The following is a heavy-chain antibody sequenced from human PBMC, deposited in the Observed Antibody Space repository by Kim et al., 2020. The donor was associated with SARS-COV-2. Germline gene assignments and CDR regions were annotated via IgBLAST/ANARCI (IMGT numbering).Heavy chain of an antibody. CDR2: IYPGDSDT. J-gene: IGHJ4*02. V-gene: IGHV5-51*01. CDR3: ARHGRRDMVSLWYSSSRVPYYFDY. D-gene: IGHD6-6*01. Sequence: GESLKISCKGSGYSFTSYWIGWVRQMPGKGLEWMGIIYPGDSDTRYSPSFQGQVTISADKSISTAYLQWSSLKASDTAMYYCARHGRRDMVSLWYSSSRVPYYFDYWGQGTLVTVSS. CDR1: GYSFTSYW.